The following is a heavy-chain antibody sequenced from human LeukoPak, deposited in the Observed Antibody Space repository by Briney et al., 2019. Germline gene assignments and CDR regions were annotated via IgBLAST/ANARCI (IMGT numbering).Heavy chain of an antibody. CDR2: IYPGDSGT. V-gene: IGHV5-51*01. D-gene: IGHD4-23*01. CDR1: GYSFTTYW. J-gene: IGHJ2*01. Sequence: GESLQISCQGSGYSFTTYWIGWVRQLPGKGLEWMGIIYPGDSGTRYSPSFQGQVTISADKSISTAYLQWSSLKASDTAMYYCARRLDGGTYWYFDLWGRGTLVTVSS. CDR3: ARRLDGGTYWYFDL.